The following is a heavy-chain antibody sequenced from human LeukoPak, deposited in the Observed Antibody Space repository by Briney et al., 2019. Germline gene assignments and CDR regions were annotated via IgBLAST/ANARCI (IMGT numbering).Heavy chain of an antibody. CDR1: GFTFSSYA. V-gene: IGHV3-23*01. D-gene: IGHD3-10*01. Sequence: GGSLRLSCAASGFTFSSYARSWVRQAPGKGLEWVSAISGSGGSTYYADSVKGRFTISRDNSKNTLYLQMNSLRAEDTAVYYCAKGRYYYYGSGSYYNDYWGQGTLVTVSS. J-gene: IGHJ4*02. CDR2: ISGSGGST. CDR3: AKGRYYYYGSGSYYNDY.